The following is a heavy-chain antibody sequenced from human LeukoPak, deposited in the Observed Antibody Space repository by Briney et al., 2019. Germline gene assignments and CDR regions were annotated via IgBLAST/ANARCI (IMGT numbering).Heavy chain of an antibody. J-gene: IGHJ4*02. Sequence: SSETLSLTCAVYGGSFSGYYWSWIRQPPGKGLEWIGEINHSGSTNYNPSLKSRVTISVDTSKNQFSLKLSSVTAADTAVYYCARGYCSGGSCCSFDYWGQGTLVTVSS. CDR2: INHSGST. V-gene: IGHV4-34*01. CDR3: ARGYCSGGSCCSFDY. D-gene: IGHD2-15*01. CDR1: GGSFSGYY.